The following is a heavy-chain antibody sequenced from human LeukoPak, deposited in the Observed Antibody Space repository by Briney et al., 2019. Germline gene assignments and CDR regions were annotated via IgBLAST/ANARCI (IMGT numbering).Heavy chain of an antibody. D-gene: IGHD2-2*01. CDR2: ISGSGGST. V-gene: IGHV3-23*01. CDR3: AKMFMRAPASPTDY. CDR1: GFTFSSYA. J-gene: IGHJ4*02. Sequence: GGSLRLSCAASGFTFSSYAMSWVRQAPGKGLEWVSAISGSGGSTYYADSVKGRFTISRDNSKNTLYLQMNSLRAEDTAVYYCAKMFMRAPASPTDYWGQGTLVTVSS.